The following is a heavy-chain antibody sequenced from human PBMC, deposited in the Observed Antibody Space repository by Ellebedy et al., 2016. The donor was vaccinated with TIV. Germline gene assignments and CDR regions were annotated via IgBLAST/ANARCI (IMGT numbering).Heavy chain of an antibody. CDR3: ARGPAITMVRGVILPPDY. D-gene: IGHD3-10*01. V-gene: IGHV4-34*01. CDR1: GGSFSGYY. J-gene: IGHJ4*02. CDR2: INHSGST. Sequence: SETLSLXCAVYGGSFSGYYWSWIRQPPGKGLEWIGEINHSGSTNYNPSLKSRVTISVDTSKNQFSLKLSSVTAADTAVYYCARGPAITMVRGVILPPDYWGQGTLVTVSS.